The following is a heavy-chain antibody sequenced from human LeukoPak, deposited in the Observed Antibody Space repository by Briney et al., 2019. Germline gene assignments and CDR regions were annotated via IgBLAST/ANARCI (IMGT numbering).Heavy chain of an antibody. Sequence: PGGSLRHSCVASGFTFSSYAMSWVRQAPGKGLEWVSAISGSGGSTYYADSVKGRFTISRDNSKNTLYLQMNSLRAEDTAVYYCARSYSGSLSGFLLWGQGTLVTVSS. CDR3: ARSYSGSLSGFLL. V-gene: IGHV3-23*01. J-gene: IGHJ4*02. D-gene: IGHD1-26*01. CDR2: ISGSGGST. CDR1: GFTFSSYA.